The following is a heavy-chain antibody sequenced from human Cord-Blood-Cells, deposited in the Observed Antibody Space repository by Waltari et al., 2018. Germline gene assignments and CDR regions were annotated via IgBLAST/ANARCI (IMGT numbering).Heavy chain of an antibody. J-gene: IGHJ6*02. Sequence: QVQLQQWGAGLLKPSETLSLTCAVYGGSFSGYYRRRIGPPPGKVLEWIGEINHSGSTNYNPSLKSRVTISVDTSKNQFSLKLSSVTAADTAVYYCARVNDFWSGYYYYYYYGMDVWGQGTTVTVSS. CDR2: INHSGST. CDR1: GGSFSGYY. D-gene: IGHD3-3*01. CDR3: ARVNDFWSGYYYYYYYGMDV. V-gene: IGHV4-34*01.